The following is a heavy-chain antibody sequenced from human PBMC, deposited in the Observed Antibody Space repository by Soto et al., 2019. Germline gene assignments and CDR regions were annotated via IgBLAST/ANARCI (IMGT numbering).Heavy chain of an antibody. D-gene: IGHD3-3*01. J-gene: IGHJ4*02. CDR3: ARGGGITIFGVVPHTLFDF. CDR1: GGSISSYY. CDR2: IYYSGST. V-gene: IGHV4-59*01. Sequence: QVQLQESGPGLVKPSETLSLTCTVSGGSISSYYWSWIRQPPGKGLEWIGYIYYSGSTNYNPSLKSRVPMSVVTSKNQFTPRLRSVSAADTVVDYCARGGGITIFGVVPHTLFDFWGQGTLVTVSS.